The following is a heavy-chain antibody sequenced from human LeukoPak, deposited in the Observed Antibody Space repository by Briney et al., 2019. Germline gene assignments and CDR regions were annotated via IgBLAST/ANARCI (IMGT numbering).Heavy chain of an antibody. J-gene: IGHJ6*03. CDR2: IYSGGST. CDR3: ARRGTRRSNDYKRYYYYMDV. D-gene: IGHD4-11*01. CDR1: GFTVSSNY. V-gene: IGHV3-53*01. Sequence: GGSLRLSCAASGFTVSSNYMSWFRQAPGKGLEWVSVIYSGGSTYYADSVKGRFTISRDNSKNTLYLQMNSLRAEDTAVYYCARRGTRRSNDYKRYYYYMDVCGKGTTVTISS.